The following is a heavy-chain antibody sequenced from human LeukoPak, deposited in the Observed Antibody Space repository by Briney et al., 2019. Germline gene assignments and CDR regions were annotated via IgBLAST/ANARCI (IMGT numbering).Heavy chain of an antibody. CDR2: ISGSGGST. J-gene: IGHJ6*03. V-gene: IGHV3-23*01. CDR1: GFTFSSYA. D-gene: IGHD2-2*01. CDR3: AKAGRDIVVVPAARRPLYYYYYIDV. Sequence: GGSLRLSCAASGFTFSSYAMSWVRQAPGKGLEWVSAISGSGGSTYYADSVKGRFTISRDNSKNTLYLQMNSLRAEDTAVYYCAKAGRDIVVVPAARRPLYYYYYIDVWGKETTVTVSS.